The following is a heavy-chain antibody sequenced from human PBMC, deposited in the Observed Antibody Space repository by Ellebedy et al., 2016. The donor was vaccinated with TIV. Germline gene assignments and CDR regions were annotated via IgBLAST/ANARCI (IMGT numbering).Heavy chain of an antibody. Sequence: MPSETLSLTCTVSGGSISSYYWSWIRQPPGKGLEWIGYIYYSGSTNYNPSLKSRVTISVDTSKNQFSLKLSSVTAVDTAVYYCAREAAGWYDSSGRWFDPWGQGTLVTVSS. CDR2: IYYSGST. D-gene: IGHD3-22*01. CDR3: AREAAGWYDSSGRWFDP. J-gene: IGHJ5*02. V-gene: IGHV4-59*01. CDR1: GGSISSYY.